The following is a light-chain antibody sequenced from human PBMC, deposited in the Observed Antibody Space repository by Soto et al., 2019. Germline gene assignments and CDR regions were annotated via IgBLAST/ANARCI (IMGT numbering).Light chain of an antibody. J-gene: IGLJ1*01. CDR2: ADD. Sequence: SSELTQPPSVSVAPGQTARIMCGGNNIESKSVHWYQQKPGQAPVLVVYADDDRPSGIPERFSGSNSGNTATLTITRVEAGDEADYYCQVWDSSRDLHVFGSGTKLTVL. CDR3: QVWDSSRDLHV. V-gene: IGLV3-21*02. CDR1: NIESKS.